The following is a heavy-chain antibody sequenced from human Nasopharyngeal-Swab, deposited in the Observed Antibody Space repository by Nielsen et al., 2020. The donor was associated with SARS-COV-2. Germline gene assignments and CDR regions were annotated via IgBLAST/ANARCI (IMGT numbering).Heavy chain of an antibody. J-gene: IGHJ6*02. V-gene: IGHV1-2*06. D-gene: IGHD1-7*01. Sequence: ASVKVSSKASGYTFTGYYMHWVRQAPGQGLEWMGRINPNSGGTNYAQKFQGRVTMTRDTSISTAYMELSRLRSDDTAVYYCARDLGLELRYYYYGMDVWGQGTTVTVSS. CDR3: ARDLGLELRYYYYGMDV. CDR2: INPNSGGT. CDR1: GYTFTGYY.